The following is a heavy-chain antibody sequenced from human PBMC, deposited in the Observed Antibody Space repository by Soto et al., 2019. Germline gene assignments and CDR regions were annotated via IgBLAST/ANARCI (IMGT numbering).Heavy chain of an antibody. CDR1: GGSISSGGYS. CDR3: ARSYGDYVLWYFDL. J-gene: IGHJ2*01. V-gene: IGHV4-30-2*01. D-gene: IGHD4-17*01. Sequence: SETLSLTCAVSGGSISSGGYSWSWIRQPPGKGLEWIGYIYHSGSTYYNPSLKSRVTISVDRSKNQFSLKLSSVTAADTAVYYCARSYGDYVLWYFDLWGRGTLVTVSS. CDR2: IYHSGST.